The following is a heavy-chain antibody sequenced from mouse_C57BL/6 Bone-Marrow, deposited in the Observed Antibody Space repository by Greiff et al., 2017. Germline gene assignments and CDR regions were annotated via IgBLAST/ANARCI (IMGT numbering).Heavy chain of an antibody. D-gene: IGHD4-1*01. CDR2: IRSKSNNYAT. V-gene: IGHV10-1*01. Sequence: GGGLVQPKGSLKLSCAASGFSFNTYAMNWVRQAPGKGLEWVARIRSKSNNYATYYADSVKDRFTISRDDSESMLYLQMNNLKTEDTAMYYCVRTRWDAMDYWGQGTSVTVSS. CDR3: VRTRWDAMDY. CDR1: GFSFNTYA. J-gene: IGHJ4*01.